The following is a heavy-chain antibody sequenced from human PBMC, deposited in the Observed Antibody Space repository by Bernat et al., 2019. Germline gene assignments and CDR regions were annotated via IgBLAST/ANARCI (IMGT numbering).Heavy chain of an antibody. V-gene: IGHV1-18*01. CDR1: GYTFTSYG. Sequence: QVQLEQSGAEVKKPGASVSVSCKASGYTFTSYGISWVRQAPGQGLEWMGWISAYTGNTTYAQKPQGRVTMTTDTATSTAYMELRSLRSDDTAVYYCARGPLEWLLYYDCYYMDVWGKGTTVTVSS. CDR3: ARGPLEWLLYYDCYYMDV. J-gene: IGHJ6*03. D-gene: IGHD3-3*01. CDR2: ISAYTGNT.